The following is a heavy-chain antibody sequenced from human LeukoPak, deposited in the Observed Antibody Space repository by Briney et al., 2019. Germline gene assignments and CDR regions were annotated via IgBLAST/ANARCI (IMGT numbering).Heavy chain of an antibody. CDR3: AKWMGRDS. CDR2: INQDGRKK. J-gene: IGHJ4*02. Sequence: PGGSRRLSCAASGFSFRTHWMSWVRQAPGKGLEWVANINQDGRKKFYVDSVEGRFTISRDDAKTSLFLQMNSLRVEDTAVYYCAKWMGRDSWGQGTLVTVSS. CDR1: GFSFRTHW. D-gene: IGHD6-19*01. V-gene: IGHV3-7*02.